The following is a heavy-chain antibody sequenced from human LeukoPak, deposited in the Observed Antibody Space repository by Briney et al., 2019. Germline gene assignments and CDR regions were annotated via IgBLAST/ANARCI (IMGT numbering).Heavy chain of an antibody. CDR2: IYHSGST. V-gene: IGHV4-30-2*01. J-gene: IGHJ4*02. CDR3: ARDQRYYYDSSGYKFDY. Sequence: PSETLSLTCAVSGGSISSGGYSWSWIRQPPGKGLEWIGYIYHSGSTYYNPSLKSRVTISVDTSKNQFSLKLSSVTAADTAVYYCARDQRYYYDSSGYKFDYWGQGTLVTVSS. CDR1: GGSISSGGYS. D-gene: IGHD3-22*01.